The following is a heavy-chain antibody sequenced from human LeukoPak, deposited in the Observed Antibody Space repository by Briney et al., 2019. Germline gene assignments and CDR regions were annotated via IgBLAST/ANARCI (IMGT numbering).Heavy chain of an antibody. D-gene: IGHD6-6*01. CDR3: ARHRAYSSSSPFDY. CDR2: IYYTGST. V-gene: IGHV4-59*08. CDR1: GGSISSYY. J-gene: IGHJ4*02. Sequence: PSETLSLTCTVSGGSISSYYWSWIRQPPGKGLEWIGYIYYTGSTNYNPSLKSRVTMFVDMSKNQFSLRLSSVTAADTAVYYCARHRAYSSSSPFDYWGQGTLVTVSS.